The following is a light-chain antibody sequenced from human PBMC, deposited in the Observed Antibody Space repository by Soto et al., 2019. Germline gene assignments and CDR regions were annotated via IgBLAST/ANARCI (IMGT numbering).Light chain of an antibody. CDR1: QSVASH. CDR2: DAS. V-gene: IGKV3-20*01. CDR3: QHCQPYGDSPPLT. J-gene: IGKJ4*01. Sequence: EIVLTLSPGTPSLSPGESAALSCRASQSVASHLAWYQQKPGQPPRLLNYDASSRATGVPDRFSGSGSGTDFTLTISRLEPEDFAVYYCQHCQPYGDSPPLTFGGGTKVDIK.